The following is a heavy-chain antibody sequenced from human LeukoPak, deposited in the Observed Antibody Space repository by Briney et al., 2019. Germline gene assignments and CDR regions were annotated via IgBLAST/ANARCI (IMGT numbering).Heavy chain of an antibody. Sequence: PSETLSLTCTVSGGSISSSSYYWGWIRQPPGKGLEWIGSISYRGTTFYNPSLKRRVTISVDTSKNQFFLKVSSVTAADTAVYYCARLEITTVTTSDYWGQGTLVTVSS. V-gene: IGHV4-39*01. CDR2: ISYRGTT. J-gene: IGHJ4*02. D-gene: IGHD4-17*01. CDR3: ARLEITTVTTSDY. CDR1: GGSISSSSYY.